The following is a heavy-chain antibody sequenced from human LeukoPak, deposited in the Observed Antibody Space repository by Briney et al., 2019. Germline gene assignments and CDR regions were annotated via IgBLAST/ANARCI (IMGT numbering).Heavy chain of an antibody. CDR1: GFSLSTYG. D-gene: IGHD6-19*01. CDR3: AKDHGTAVAGFYY. J-gene: IGHJ4*02. CDR2: ITGTGGST. Sequence: GGSLRLSCAASGFSLSTYGVSWVRQPPGKGLEWVPGITGTGGSTYYADSVKGRFTVSRDTSKNTLYLQMNSLRAEDTAIYYCAKDHGTAVAGFYYWGQGTLVTVSS. V-gene: IGHV3-23*01.